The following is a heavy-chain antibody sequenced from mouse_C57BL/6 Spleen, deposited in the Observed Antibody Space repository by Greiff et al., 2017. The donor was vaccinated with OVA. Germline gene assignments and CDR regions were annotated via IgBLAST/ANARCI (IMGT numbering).Heavy chain of an antibody. CDR1: GYTFTSYW. D-gene: IGHD1-1*01. CDR2: IDPSDSET. V-gene: IGHV1-52*01. CDR3: ARPLYYYGSSPFAD. Sequence: QVQLQQPGAELVRPGSSVKLSCKASGYTFTSYWMHWVKQRPIQGLEWIGNIDPSDSETHYNQKFKDKATLTVDKSSSTAYMQLSSLTSEDSAVYYCARPLYYYGSSPFADWGQGTLVTVSA. J-gene: IGHJ3*01.